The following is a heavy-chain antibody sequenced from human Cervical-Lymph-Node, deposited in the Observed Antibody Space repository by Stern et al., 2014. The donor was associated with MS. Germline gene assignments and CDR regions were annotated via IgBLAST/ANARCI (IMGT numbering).Heavy chain of an antibody. CDR3: ARSPLQQTGLDDWYFDV. CDR1: GWTFTYLY. J-gene: IGHJ2*01. D-gene: IGHD3-9*01. Sequence: VQLVESGAEVRKAGSSVRLSCKASGWTFTYLYLHWVRQAPGQPPEWMGRIIPYNGNTKYAPKFQDRVTIDREPSLTTTFLEMTSLTSEDTAMYYCARSPLQQTGLDDWYFDVWGRGTLVTVS. V-gene: IGHV1-45*02. CDR2: IIPYNGNT.